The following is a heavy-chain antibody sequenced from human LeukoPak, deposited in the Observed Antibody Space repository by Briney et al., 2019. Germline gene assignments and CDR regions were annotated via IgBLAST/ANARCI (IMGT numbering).Heavy chain of an antibody. CDR2: ISGDGVST. V-gene: IGHV3-43*02. J-gene: IGHJ4*02. D-gene: IGHD5-18*01. CDR1: GLPIADFA. Sequence: GGSLRLSCVASGLPIADFAMHWVRQAPGKGLEWVSLISGDGVSTFYADSVKGRFSISRDNSKNSLYLEMNSLRTEDAAMYYCAKRDSYGWHFDFWGQGTLVTVSS. CDR3: AKRDSYGWHFDF.